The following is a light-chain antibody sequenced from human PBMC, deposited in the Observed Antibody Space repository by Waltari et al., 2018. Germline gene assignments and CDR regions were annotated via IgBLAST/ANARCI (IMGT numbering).Light chain of an antibody. CDR2: TSS. V-gene: IGKV1-39*01. J-gene: IGKJ2*03. Sequence: DIQMTQSPSALSASVGDRVTITSRASQSITTYLNWYQQKPGKAPNLLIYTSSSLQSGVPTRFSGSGSGTDFTLTISSLQPEDFATYYCQQTYSTPSSFGQGTKLEIK. CDR3: QQTYSTPSS. CDR1: QSITTY.